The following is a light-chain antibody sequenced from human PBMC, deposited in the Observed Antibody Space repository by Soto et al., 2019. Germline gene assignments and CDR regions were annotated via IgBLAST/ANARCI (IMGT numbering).Light chain of an antibody. V-gene: IGKV3-11*01. CDR3: QQRSNWPPLMYT. CDR1: QSVSSY. J-gene: IGKJ2*01. Sequence: EIVLTQSPATLSLSPGERATLSCRASQSVSSYLAWYQQKPGQAPRLLIYDASNRATGIPARFSGSGSGTDVTLTISSLEPEDFAVYYCQQRSNWPPLMYTFGQGTKLEIK. CDR2: DAS.